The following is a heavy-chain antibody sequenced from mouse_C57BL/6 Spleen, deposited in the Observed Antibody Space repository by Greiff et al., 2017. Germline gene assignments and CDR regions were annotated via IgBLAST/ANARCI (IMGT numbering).Heavy chain of an antibody. CDR1: GFTFTDYY. Sequence: EVQRVESGGGLVQPGGSLSLCCAASGFTFTDYYMSWVRQPPGKALEWLGVIRNKANGYTTEYSSSVKGRFTISRYNSQSILYLQMHALKAEDSATYDCARSPRRALDYWGQGTSVTVSS. V-gene: IGHV7-3*01. CDR2: IRNKANGYTT. CDR3: ARSPRRALDY. D-gene: IGHD1-2*01. J-gene: IGHJ4*01.